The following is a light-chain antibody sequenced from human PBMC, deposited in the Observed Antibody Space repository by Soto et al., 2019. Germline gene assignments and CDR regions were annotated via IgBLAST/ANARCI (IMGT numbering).Light chain of an antibody. V-gene: IGKV1-9*01. CDR1: QDIAIY. J-gene: IGKJ4*01. Sequence: IQLTQSPSSLSASVGDRVTITCRASQDIAIYLAWYQQKPGEAPKLLIYAASTLYGGVPSRFSGSGSGTDFALTITSLQAEDFETYYCQQLRTYPSTFGGGTKVDIK. CDR2: AAS. CDR3: QQLRTYPST.